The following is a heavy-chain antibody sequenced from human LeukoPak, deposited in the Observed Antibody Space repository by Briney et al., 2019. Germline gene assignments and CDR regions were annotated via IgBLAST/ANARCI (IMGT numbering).Heavy chain of an antibody. D-gene: IGHD3-10*01. V-gene: IGHV2-5*01. CDR1: GFSLRSTGVA. J-gene: IGHJ4*02. Sequence: ESGPTLVKPTQTLTLTCTFSGFSLRSTGVAVAWIRQPPGKALEWLAVTYWNKDKSYSPSLKSRLTITKDTSKNQVVLIMTNMDPVDTATYYCAHKGRGSGSYTMWGQGTLVTVSS. CDR2: TYWNKDK. CDR3: AHKGRGSGSYTM.